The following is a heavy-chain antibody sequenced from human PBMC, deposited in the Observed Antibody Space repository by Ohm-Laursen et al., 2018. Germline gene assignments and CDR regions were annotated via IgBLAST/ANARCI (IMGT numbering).Heavy chain of an antibody. Sequence: SLRLSCAASGFTFSSYAMSWVRQAPGKGLEWVSAISGSGGGTYKADSMKGRFTISRDNSKNTLFLQMNSLRAEDTAVYYCARVPVRRYYDFWSGYYDYGMDVWGQGTTVTVSS. CDR1: GFTFSSYA. CDR3: ARVPVRRYYDFWSGYYDYGMDV. J-gene: IGHJ6*02. V-gene: IGHV3-23*01. CDR2: ISGSGGGT. D-gene: IGHD3-3*01.